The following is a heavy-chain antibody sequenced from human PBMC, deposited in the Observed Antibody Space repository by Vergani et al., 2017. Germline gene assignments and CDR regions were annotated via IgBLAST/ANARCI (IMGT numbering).Heavy chain of an antibody. V-gene: IGHV3-21*06. CDR3: AGPQWTSAYYYGGFDY. J-gene: IGHJ4*01. Sequence: EVQLLESGGGSAQPGESLRLSCVASGFTFTAHGLNWVRQAPGKGLEWVSSISGRSNYIYYADSLKVRFTIARDNSKNSVYLQMNSLRAEDTAIYYCAGPQWTSAYYYGGFDYWGQGILVIVSS. CDR1: GFTFTAHG. D-gene: IGHD3-22*01. CDR2: ISGRSNYI.